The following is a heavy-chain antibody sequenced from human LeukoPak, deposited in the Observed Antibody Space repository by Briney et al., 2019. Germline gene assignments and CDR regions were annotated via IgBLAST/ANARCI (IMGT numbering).Heavy chain of an antibody. CDR2: ISYDGSDK. Sequence: GGSLRLSCAASGFSFSNYGMHWVRQAPGKGLEWVAVISYDGSDKYYTDSVKGRFTISRDNSKNTLYLQMNSLRSEDTAVYYCAKDESLVAGYNWNYFDYWGQGALVTVSS. CDR3: AKDESLVAGYNWNYFDY. J-gene: IGHJ4*02. CDR1: GFSFSNYG. D-gene: IGHD1-20*01. V-gene: IGHV3-30*18.